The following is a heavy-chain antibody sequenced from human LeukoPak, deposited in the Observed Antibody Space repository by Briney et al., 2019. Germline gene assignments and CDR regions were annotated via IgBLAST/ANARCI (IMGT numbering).Heavy chain of an antibody. CDR3: ARYPLYSSRWNLIDFDY. CDR2: INPNSGGT. Sequence: GASGTVSCTASGYTFTGYYMPWGRQAPGQGREWMGWINPNSGGTNYAQKFQGRVTMTRDTSISTAYMELSRLRSDDTAVYYCARYPLYSSRWNLIDFDYWGQGTLVTVSS. CDR1: GYTFTGYY. J-gene: IGHJ4*02. V-gene: IGHV1-2*02. D-gene: IGHD6-13*01.